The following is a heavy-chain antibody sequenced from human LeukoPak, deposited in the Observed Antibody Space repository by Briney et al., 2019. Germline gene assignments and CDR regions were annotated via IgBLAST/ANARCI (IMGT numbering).Heavy chain of an antibody. CDR3: AREVLESLDS. CDR2: IYTSGSI. CDR1: GGSVSSGSYY. D-gene: IGHD2/OR15-2a*01. J-gene: IGHJ5*02. V-gene: IGHV4-61*02. Sequence: SQTLSLTCTVSGGSVSSGSYYWNWLRQPAGKGLEWIGRIYTSGSINYNPSLESRVTILVDKSKNQFSLKLSSVTTADTAVYYCAREVLESLDSWGQGTLVTVSS.